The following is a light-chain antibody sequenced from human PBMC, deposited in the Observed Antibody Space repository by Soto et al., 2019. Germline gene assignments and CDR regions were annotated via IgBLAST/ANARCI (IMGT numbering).Light chain of an antibody. Sequence: ILMTQSPATLSVSPGERATLSCRASQSVSNNLAWYQQKPGQAPRLLIYDASTRATGIPARFSGSGSGTEFTVTISGLQSEDFAVEYCQQYNNWPPWTFGQGTKVEIK. CDR2: DAS. V-gene: IGKV3-15*01. CDR1: QSVSNN. J-gene: IGKJ1*01. CDR3: QQYNNWPPWT.